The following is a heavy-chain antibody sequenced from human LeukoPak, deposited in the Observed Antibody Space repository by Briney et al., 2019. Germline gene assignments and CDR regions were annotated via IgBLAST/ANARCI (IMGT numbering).Heavy chain of an antibody. J-gene: IGHJ3*02. V-gene: IGHV3-11*01. CDR2: ISSSGSTI. Sequence: PGGSLRLSCAASGFTFSDYYMSWIRQAPGKGLEWVSYISSSGSTIYYADSVKGRFTISRDNAKNSLYLQMNSLRAEDTALYYCARGWKPYDFWSGYSDAFDIWGQGTMVTVSS. CDR3: ARGWKPYDFWSGYSDAFDI. D-gene: IGHD3-3*01. CDR1: GFTFSDYY.